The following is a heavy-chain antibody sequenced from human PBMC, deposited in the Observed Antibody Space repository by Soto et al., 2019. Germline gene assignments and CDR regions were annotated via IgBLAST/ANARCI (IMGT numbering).Heavy chain of an antibody. V-gene: IGHV1-69*13. CDR3: GRVVTMIVGYGMDV. CDR2: IIPIFGTA. J-gene: IGHJ6*02. Sequence: SVKVSCKASGGTFSSYAISWVRQAPGQGLEWMGGIIPIFGTANYAQKFQGRVTITADESTSTAYMELSSLRSEDTAVYYCGRVVTMIVGYGMDVWGQGTTVTVSS. CDR1: GGTFSSYA. D-gene: IGHD3-22*01.